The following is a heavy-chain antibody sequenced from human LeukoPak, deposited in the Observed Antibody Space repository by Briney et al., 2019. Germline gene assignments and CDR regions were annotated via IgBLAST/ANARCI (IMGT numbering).Heavy chain of an antibody. CDR3: AKWGDYDVLTGYYVSDY. Sequence: GGSLRLSCVASGFTFSNYAMSWVRQAPGKGLEWVSAITGSGGNTYYADSVKGRFTISRDNSKNTVFLQMNSLRAEDTAVYYCAKWGDYDVLTGYYVSDYWGQGTLVTVS. J-gene: IGHJ4*02. CDR2: ITGSGGNT. CDR1: GFTFSNYA. V-gene: IGHV3-23*01. D-gene: IGHD3-9*01.